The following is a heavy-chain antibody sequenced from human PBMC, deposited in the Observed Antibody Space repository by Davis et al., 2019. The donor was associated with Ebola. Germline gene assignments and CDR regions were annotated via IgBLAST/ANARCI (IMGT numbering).Heavy chain of an antibody. CDR3: ARGNLPDYGGHSDS. V-gene: IGHV4-59*08. J-gene: IGHJ5*01. CDR1: GGSISSYY. CDR2: FYYSGST. D-gene: IGHD4-23*01. Sequence: SETLSLTCTVSGGSISSYYWSWIRQPPGKGLEWIGYFYYSGSTNYSPSLKSRVTISVDTSKNHFSLKLSSVTAADTAVYYCARGNLPDYGGHSDSWGQGSLVTVSS.